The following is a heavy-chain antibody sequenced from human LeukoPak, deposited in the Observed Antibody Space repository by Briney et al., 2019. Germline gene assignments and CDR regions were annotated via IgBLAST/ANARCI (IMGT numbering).Heavy chain of an antibody. CDR3: ARDRRMGGYSP. J-gene: IGHJ5*02. CDR1: GFTFSSYE. Sequence: PGGSLRLSCAASGFTFSSYEMSWIRQAPGKGLEWVSVIYSGGSTYYADSVKGRFTISRDNSKNTLYLQMNSLRAEDTAVYYCARDRRMGGYSPWGQGTLVTVSS. V-gene: IGHV3-66*01. CDR2: IYSGGST. D-gene: IGHD5-18*01.